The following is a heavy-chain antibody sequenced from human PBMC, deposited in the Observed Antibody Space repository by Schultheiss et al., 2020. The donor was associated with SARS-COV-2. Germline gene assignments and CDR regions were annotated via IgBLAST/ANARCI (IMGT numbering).Heavy chain of an antibody. CDR1: GFNLRNYW. CDR2: IKQDGSVE. J-gene: IGHJ4*02. V-gene: IGHV3-7*03. D-gene: IGHD5-24*01. CDR3: VKEGDEMGTS. Sequence: GGSLRLSCAASGFNLRNYWMDWVRQAPGKGLQWVANIKQDGSVEHYVDSVRGRFIISRDNAKNSLDLQMNSLRVDDTAVYYCVKEGDEMGTSWGQGTLVTVSS.